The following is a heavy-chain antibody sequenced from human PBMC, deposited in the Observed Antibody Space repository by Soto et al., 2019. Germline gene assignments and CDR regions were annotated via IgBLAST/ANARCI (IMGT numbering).Heavy chain of an antibody. V-gene: IGHV4-4*07. CDR1: GGSMSGYF. CDR3: ARFSSGYNGRTDTFDI. Sequence: LSLTCSVSGGSMSGYFWSWIRQSAGKGLEWIGRIYSSGNTNYSPSLKSRVTMSLDTSKNQFSLRLTSVTAADTAVYYCARFSSGYNGRTDTFDIWGQGTMVTVSS. D-gene: IGHD3-22*01. J-gene: IGHJ3*02. CDR2: IYSSGNT.